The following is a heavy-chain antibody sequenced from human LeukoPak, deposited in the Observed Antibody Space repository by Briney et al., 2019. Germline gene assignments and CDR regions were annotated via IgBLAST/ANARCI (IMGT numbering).Heavy chain of an antibody. V-gene: IGHV1-18*01. CDR1: GYTFTSYG. J-gene: IGHJ4*02. Sequence: ASVKVSCKASGYTFTSYGISWVRQAPGQGLEWMGWISAYNGNTNYAQKLQGRVTMTTDTSTSTAYMELRSLRSDDTAVYYCARAVGYCSGGSCGGGDYWGQGTLVTVSS. CDR2: ISAYNGNT. D-gene: IGHD2-15*01. CDR3: ARAVGYCSGGSCGGGDY.